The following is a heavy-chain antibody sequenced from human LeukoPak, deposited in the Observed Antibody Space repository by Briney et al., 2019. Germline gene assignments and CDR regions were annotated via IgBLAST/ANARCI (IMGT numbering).Heavy chain of an antibody. V-gene: IGHV4-59*01. CDR3: ARGSIVVATSFDY. Sequence: SETLSLTCTVSGGSISSYYWSWIRQPPGKGLEWIGYIYYSGSTNYNPSLKSRVTISVDTSKNQFSLKLSSVTAADTAVYYCARGSIVVATSFDYWGQGTLVTVSS. CDR1: GGSISSYY. J-gene: IGHJ4*02. CDR2: IYYSGST. D-gene: IGHD3-22*01.